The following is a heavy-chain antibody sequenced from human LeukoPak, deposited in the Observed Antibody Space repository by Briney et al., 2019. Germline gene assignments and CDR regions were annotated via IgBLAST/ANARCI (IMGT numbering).Heavy chain of an antibody. D-gene: IGHD3-22*01. V-gene: IGHV3-30*18. CDR1: GFTFSSYD. CDR2: ISYDGSNK. CDR3: AKEASYYYDRYFDY. J-gene: IGHJ4*02. Sequence: GGSLRLSCAASGFTFSSYDMHWVRQAPGXXLEWVAVISYDGSNKYYADSVKGRFTISRDNSKNTLYLQMNSLRAEDTAVYYCAKEASYYYDRYFDYWGQGTLVTVSS.